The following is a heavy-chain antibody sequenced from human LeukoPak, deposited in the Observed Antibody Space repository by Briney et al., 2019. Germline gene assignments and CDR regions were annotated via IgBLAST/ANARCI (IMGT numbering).Heavy chain of an antibody. D-gene: IGHD1-14*01. J-gene: IGHJ5*02. CDR1: GFTFGTST. CDR3: AAERYEGHCCWFDP. Sequence: ASVKVSCKTSGFTFGTSTMQWVRQAPGQGLEWIGWIVVSSGYREYAQKLQGRVTITTDMSTSTSYLELRSVEFEDTAVYYCAAERYEGHCCWFDPWGQGTLVTVSS. CDR2: IVVSSGYR. V-gene: IGHV1-58*02.